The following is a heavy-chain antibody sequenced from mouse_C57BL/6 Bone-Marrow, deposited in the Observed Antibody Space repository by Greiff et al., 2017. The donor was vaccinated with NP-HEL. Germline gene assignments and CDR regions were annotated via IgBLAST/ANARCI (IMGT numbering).Heavy chain of an antibody. CDR3: AREGGLRRRTYAMDY. CDR1: GFTFSDYY. J-gene: IGHJ4*01. D-gene: IGHD2-4*01. V-gene: IGHV5-16*01. Sequence: EVNVVESEGGLVQPGSSMKLSCTTSGFTFSDYYIAWVRQVPEKGLDWVANINYDGSSTYYLDSLKSRFIISRDNAKNILYLQMSSLKSEDTATYYCAREGGLRRRTYAMDYWGQGTSVTVSS. CDR2: INYDGSST.